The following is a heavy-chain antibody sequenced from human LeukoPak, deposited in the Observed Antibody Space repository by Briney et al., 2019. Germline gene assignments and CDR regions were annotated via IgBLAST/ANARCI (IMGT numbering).Heavy chain of an antibody. V-gene: IGHV5-51*01. J-gene: IGHJ3*02. CDR3: ARPLDYYDSSGYYYDAFDI. CDR1: GYSFTSYW. Sequence: GESLKISCKGSGYSFTSYWIGWVRQMSGKGLEWMGIIYPADSDTRYSPFFQGQVSISADKSISTAYLQWSSLKASDTAMYYCARPLDYYDSSGYYYDAFDIWGQGTMVTVSS. CDR2: IYPADSDT. D-gene: IGHD3-22*01.